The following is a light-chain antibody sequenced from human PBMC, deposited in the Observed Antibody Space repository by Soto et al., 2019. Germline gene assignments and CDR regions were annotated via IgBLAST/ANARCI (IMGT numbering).Light chain of an antibody. Sequence: EIVMTQPPATLSVSPGARATLSCRASQSINSNLAWYQQKPGQAPRLLIYGASTRATGIPARFSGSGSGTEFTLTISSLQSEDFAVYYCQQFINWSWTFGQGTNVEIK. CDR1: QSINSN. V-gene: IGKV3-15*01. J-gene: IGKJ1*01. CDR2: GAS. CDR3: QQFINWSWT.